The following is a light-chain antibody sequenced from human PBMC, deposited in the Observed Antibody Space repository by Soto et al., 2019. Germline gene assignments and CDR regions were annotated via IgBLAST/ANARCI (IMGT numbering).Light chain of an antibody. V-gene: IGKV2-30*02. CDR3: MQGTHWPRT. CDR1: QSLVHSDGNTY. CDR2: RVS. J-gene: IGKJ1*01. Sequence: DAVLTQSPVSLPVTLGQPASISCRSSQSLVHSDGNTYLNWFLQRPGQSPRRLVYRVSNRDSGVPDKISGSGSGTYFTLEISGVEAEDIGVYFCMQGTHWPRTFGQGTKVDIK.